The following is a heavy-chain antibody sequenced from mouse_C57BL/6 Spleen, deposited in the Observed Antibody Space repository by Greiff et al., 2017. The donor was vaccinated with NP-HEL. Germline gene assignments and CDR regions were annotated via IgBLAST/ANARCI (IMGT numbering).Heavy chain of an antibody. V-gene: IGHV1-61*01. Sequence: QVHVKQSGAELVRPGSSVKLSCKASGYTFTSYWMDWVKQRPGQGLEWIGNIYPSDSETHYNQKFKDKATLTVDKSSSTAYMQLSSLTSEDSAVYYCAREGDGYFFDYWGQGTTLTVSS. J-gene: IGHJ2*01. CDR1: GYTFTSYW. CDR2: IYPSDSET. CDR3: AREGDGYFFDY. D-gene: IGHD2-3*01.